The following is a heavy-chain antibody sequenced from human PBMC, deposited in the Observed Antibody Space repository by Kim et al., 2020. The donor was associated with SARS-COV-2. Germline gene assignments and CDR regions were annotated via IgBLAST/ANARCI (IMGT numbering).Heavy chain of an antibody. J-gene: IGHJ4*02. CDR2: ISGSGIVT. Sequence: GGSLRLSCAASGFTFSSYTMSWVRQAPGKGLEWVSCISGSGIVTYYADSVKGRLTISRDNSKNTLYLQMNSLRAGDTAVYYCAKDSHYYDSSAFDYWGQGTLVTVSS. D-gene: IGHD3-22*01. CDR1: GFTFSSYT. CDR3: AKDSHYYDSSAFDY. V-gene: IGHV3-23*01.